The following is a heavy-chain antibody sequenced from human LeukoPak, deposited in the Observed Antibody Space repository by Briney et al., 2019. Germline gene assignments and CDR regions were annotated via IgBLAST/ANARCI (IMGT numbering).Heavy chain of an antibody. V-gene: IGHV4-59*01. Sequence: PSETLSLTCTVSGGSISSYYWSWIRQPPGKGLEWIGYIYYSGSTNYNPSLKSRVTITVDTSKNQFSLKLISVTAADTAVYYCARDSPNRNYYDSSGLFDYWGQGTLVTVSS. CDR2: IYYSGST. J-gene: IGHJ4*02. D-gene: IGHD3-22*01. CDR1: GGSISSYY. CDR3: ARDSPNRNYYDSSGLFDY.